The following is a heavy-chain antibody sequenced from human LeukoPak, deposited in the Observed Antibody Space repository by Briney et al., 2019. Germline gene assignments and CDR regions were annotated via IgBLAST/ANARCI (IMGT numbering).Heavy chain of an antibody. CDR3: ARETNWTFDY. J-gene: IGHJ4*02. D-gene: IGHD1-20*01. CDR1: NGSASLYY. Sequence: SETLSLTCTVSNGSASLYYWSWIRQPAGKALEWVGRIYVSGSTNYNPSLESRVTMSIDTSKNQFSLKLSSVTAADTAVYYCARETNWTFDYWGQGTLVTVSS. CDR2: IYVSGST. V-gene: IGHV4-4*07.